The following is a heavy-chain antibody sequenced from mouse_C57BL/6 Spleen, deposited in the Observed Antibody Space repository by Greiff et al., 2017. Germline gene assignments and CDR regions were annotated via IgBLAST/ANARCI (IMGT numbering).Heavy chain of an antibody. CDR3: ASSQTAQATFAY. Sequence: QVQLKESGAELVKPGASVKLSCKASGYTFTSYWMHWVKQRPGQGLEWIGMIHPNSGSTNYNEKFKSKATLTVDKSSSTAYMQLSSLTSEDSAVYYCASSQTAQATFAYWGQGTLVTVSA. V-gene: IGHV1-64*01. CDR2: IHPNSGST. CDR1: GYTFTSYW. J-gene: IGHJ3*01. D-gene: IGHD3-2*02.